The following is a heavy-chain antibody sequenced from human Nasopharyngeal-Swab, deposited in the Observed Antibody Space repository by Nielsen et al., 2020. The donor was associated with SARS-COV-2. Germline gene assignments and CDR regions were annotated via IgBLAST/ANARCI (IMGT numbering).Heavy chain of an antibody. CDR1: GFTFNNYN. CDR3: TAARTL. V-gene: IGHV3-74*01. D-gene: IGHD6-6*01. J-gene: IGHJ4*02. CDR2: INSDGSST. Sequence: GAFLKISCAASGFTFNNYNFNLVRQAPGKGLVWVSRINSDGSSTSYADSVKGRFTISRDNAKNTLYLQMNSLRAEDTAVYYCTAARTLWGQGTLVTVSS.